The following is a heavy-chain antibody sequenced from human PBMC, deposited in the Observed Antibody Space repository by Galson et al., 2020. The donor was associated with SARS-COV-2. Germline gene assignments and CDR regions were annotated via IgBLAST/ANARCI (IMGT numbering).Heavy chain of an antibody. Sequence: GESLKISCAASGFTFSSYSMNWVRQAPGKGLEWVSYISSSSSTIYYADSVKGRFTISRDNAKNSLYLQMNSLRDEDTAVYYCARDQLPDSSGYFDDAFDIWGQGTMVTVSS. CDR3: ARDQLPDSSGYFDDAFDI. D-gene: IGHD3-22*01. CDR2: ISSSSSTI. CDR1: GFTFSSYS. J-gene: IGHJ3*02. V-gene: IGHV3-48*02.